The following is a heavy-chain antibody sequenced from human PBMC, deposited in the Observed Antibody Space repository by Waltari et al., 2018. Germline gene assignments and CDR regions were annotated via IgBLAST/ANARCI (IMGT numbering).Heavy chain of an antibody. V-gene: IGHV3-48*02. J-gene: IGHJ5*02. CDR3: ASRGELVAGWYH. Sequence: EVQLVESGGGLVQPGGSLRLSGAASGFTFSASSMNWVRQAPGKGLEWVSYVDGIGTTIYYADSVKGRFTISRDKAKNSLYLQMDSLRDEDTAVYYCASRGELVAGWYHWGQGALVTVSS. CDR2: VDGIGTTI. CDR1: GFTFSASS. D-gene: IGHD6-19*01.